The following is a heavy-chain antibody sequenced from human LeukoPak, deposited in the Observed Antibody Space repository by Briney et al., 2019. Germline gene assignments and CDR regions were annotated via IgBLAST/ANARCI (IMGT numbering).Heavy chain of an antibody. Sequence: PSETLSLTCTVSGGSISSSSYYWGWIRQPPGKGLEWIVNIDYSGSTYYNPSLKSRVTISVDTSKNQFSLKLSSVTAADTAVYYCARQLGYCSSTSCYADKVDYWGQGTLVTVSS. CDR3: ARQLGYCSSTSCYADKVDY. D-gene: IGHD2-2*01. J-gene: IGHJ4*02. CDR2: IDYSGST. V-gene: IGHV4-39*01. CDR1: GGSISSSSYY.